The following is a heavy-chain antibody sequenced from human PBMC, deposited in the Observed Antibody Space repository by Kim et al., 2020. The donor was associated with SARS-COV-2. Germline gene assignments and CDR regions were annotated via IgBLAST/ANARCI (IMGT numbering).Heavy chain of an antibody. V-gene: IGHV3-33*01. Sequence: AASVKGRFTISRDNSKNTLYLQMNSLRAEDTAVYYCARDLTYYYDSTPDYWGQGTLVTVSS. J-gene: IGHJ4*02. CDR3: ARDLTYYYDSTPDY. D-gene: IGHD3-22*01.